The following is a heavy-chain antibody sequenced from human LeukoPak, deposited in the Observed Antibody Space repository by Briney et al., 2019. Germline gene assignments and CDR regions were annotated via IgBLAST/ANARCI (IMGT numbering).Heavy chain of an antibody. CDR2: IWYDGSNK. J-gene: IGHJ6*01. Sequence: GRSLRLSCAASGFTFSNYGMHWVRQAPGKGLEWVTFIWYDGSNKYCADSVKGRFTISRDNSKNTLYLQLNSLRAEDTAVYYCARDGPTSRDGLDVWGQGSTVTVSS. CDR1: GFTFSNYG. D-gene: IGHD3-16*01. V-gene: IGHV3-33*08. CDR3: ARDGPTSRDGLDV.